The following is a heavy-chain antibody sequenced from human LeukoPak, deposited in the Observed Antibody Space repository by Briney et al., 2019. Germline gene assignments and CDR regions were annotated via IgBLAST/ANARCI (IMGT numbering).Heavy chain of an antibody. J-gene: IGHJ4*02. CDR3: ARDGVRNFGIVTRYDH. CDR1: GFGFSDYY. D-gene: IGHD2/OR15-2a*01. CDR2: ISSSGGTI. Sequence: GGSLRLSCAVSGFGFSDYYMSWIRQAPGKGLEWVSHISSSGGTISYANSVKGRFTISRDNTKNSLFLRMNSLRTEDTAVYYCARDGVRNFGIVTRYDHWGQGTLVTVSS. V-gene: IGHV3-11*04.